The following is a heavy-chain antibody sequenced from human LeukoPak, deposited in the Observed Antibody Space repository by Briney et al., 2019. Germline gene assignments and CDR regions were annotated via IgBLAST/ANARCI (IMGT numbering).Heavy chain of an antibody. CDR1: GGTFSSYD. CDR3: ARAEETGTSDY. V-gene: IGHV1-8*03. CDR2: MNPNSGNT. J-gene: IGHJ4*02. D-gene: IGHD1-7*01. Sequence: VASVKVSCKASGGTFSSYDINWVRQATGQGLEWMGWMNPNSGNTGYAQKFQGRVTITRNTSISTAYVELSSLRSEDTAVYYCARAEETGTSDYWGQGTLVTVSS.